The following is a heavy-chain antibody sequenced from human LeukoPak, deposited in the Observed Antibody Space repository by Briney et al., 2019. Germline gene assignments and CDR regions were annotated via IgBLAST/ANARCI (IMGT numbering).Heavy chain of an antibody. CDR3: AKDQVGANDY. D-gene: IGHD1-26*01. CDR1: GFTFSGFA. CDR2: ISRSGEST. J-gene: IGHJ4*02. V-gene: IGHV3-23*01. Sequence: PGGTLRLSCAASGFTFSGFAMSWIRQAPGKGLEWVSSISRSGESTFYADSVRGRFTISRDNSKNTLYLQMNSLRAEDTAVYYCAKDQVGANDYWGQGTLVTVSS.